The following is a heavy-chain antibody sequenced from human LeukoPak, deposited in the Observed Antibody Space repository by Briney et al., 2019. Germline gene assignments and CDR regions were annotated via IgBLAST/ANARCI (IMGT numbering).Heavy chain of an antibody. J-gene: IGHJ4*02. D-gene: IGHD6-13*01. CDR2: IWYDGSNK. V-gene: IGHV3-33*01. CDR1: GFTFSSYG. CDR3: ARGYSRGSSYPTYFDY. Sequence: PGRSLRLSCAASGFTFSSYGMHWVRQAPGKGLGWVAVIWYDGSNKYYADSVKGRFTISRDNSKNTLYLQMNSLRAEDTAVYYCARGYSRGSSYPTYFDYWGQGTLVTVSS.